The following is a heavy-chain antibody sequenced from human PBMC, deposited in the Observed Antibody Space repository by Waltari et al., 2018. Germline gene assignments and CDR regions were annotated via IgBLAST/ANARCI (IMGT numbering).Heavy chain of an antibody. D-gene: IGHD2-15*01. CDR1: GDSMSSSYW. Sequence: QLQLQQSGPGLVKTSEFLALTCTASGDSMSSSYWWSWVRQSPKKGLEWIGKINRSGRTNYHPAFESRVIVSIDSSNNQFSLKLLSATAADTAVYYCARDRGRGIYLDTWGQGTLVTVSP. J-gene: IGHJ4*02. CDR2: INRSGRT. V-gene: IGHV4-4*02. CDR3: ARDRGRGIYLDT.